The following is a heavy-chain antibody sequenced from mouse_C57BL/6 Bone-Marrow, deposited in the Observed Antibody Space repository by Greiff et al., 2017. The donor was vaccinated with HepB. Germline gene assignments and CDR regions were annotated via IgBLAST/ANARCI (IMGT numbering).Heavy chain of an antibody. D-gene: IGHD2-4*01. V-gene: IGHV14-1*01. J-gene: IGHJ2*01. CDR1: GFNIKAYY. CDR2: IDPEDGDT. CDR3: TLYDYDEGRFDY. Sequence: VQLQQSGAELVRPGASVKLSCTASGFNIKAYYMHWVKQRPEQGLEWIGRIDPEDGDTEYAPKFQGKATMTADTSSNTAYLQLSSLTSEDTAVYYCTLYDYDEGRFDYWGQGTTLTVSS.